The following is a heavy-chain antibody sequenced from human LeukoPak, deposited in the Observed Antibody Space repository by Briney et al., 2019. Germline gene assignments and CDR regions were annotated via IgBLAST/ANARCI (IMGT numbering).Heavy chain of an antibody. J-gene: IGHJ5*02. CDR2: INHSGST. Sequence: SETLSLTCTVYGGSFSGYYWSWIRQPPGKGLEWIGEINHSGSTNYNPSLKSRVTISVDTSKNQFSLKLSSVTAADTAVYYCATVVVVVAATSLYNWFDPWGQGTLVTVSS. D-gene: IGHD2-15*01. CDR3: ATVVVVVAATSLYNWFDP. V-gene: IGHV4-34*01. CDR1: GGSFSGYY.